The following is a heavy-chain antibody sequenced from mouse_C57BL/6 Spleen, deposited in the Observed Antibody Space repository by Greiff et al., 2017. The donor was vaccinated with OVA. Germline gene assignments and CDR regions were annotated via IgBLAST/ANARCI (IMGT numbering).Heavy chain of an antibody. CDR1: GFSLTSYG. Sequence: VQGVESGPGLVQPSQSLSITCTVSGFSLTSYGVNWVRQSPGKGLEWLGVIWSGGSTDYNAAFISRLSISKDTSKSQVFFKMSSLQADDTAIYYCARNLDRRAMDYWGQGTSVTVSS. V-gene: IGHV2-2*01. CDR3: ARNLDRRAMDY. J-gene: IGHJ4*01. CDR2: IWSGGST.